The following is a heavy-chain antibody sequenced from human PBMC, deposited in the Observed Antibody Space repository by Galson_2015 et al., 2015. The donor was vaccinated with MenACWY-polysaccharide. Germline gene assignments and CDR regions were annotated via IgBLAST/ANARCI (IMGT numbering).Heavy chain of an antibody. Sequence: QSGAEVKKPGGSLKISCKASGFIFNNYWIGWVRQMPDKGLEWMGRIFPDNSDPRYSPSFQGQVTVSVDKSTSTAYLHLSGLKASDTGMYYCARLRGLGGQFYCDFWGQGSLVTVSS. D-gene: IGHD4-23*01. J-gene: IGHJ4*02. CDR1: GFIFNNYW. CDR3: ARLRGLGGQFYCDF. CDR2: IFPDNSDP. V-gene: IGHV5-51*03.